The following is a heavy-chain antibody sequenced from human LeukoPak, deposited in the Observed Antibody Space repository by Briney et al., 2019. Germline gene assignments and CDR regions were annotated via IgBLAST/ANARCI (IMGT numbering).Heavy chain of an antibody. CDR2: VYYSGST. J-gene: IGHJ2*01. CDR3: ARRELSYWYFDL. Sequence: SETLSLTCTVSGGSISTYYWSWIRQPPGKGLEWIGYVYYSGSTNYNPSLKSRVTISVDTSKNQFSLKLNSVTAADTAVYYCARRELSYWYFDLWGRGTLVAVSS. V-gene: IGHV4-59*08. D-gene: IGHD1-7*01. CDR1: GGSISTYY.